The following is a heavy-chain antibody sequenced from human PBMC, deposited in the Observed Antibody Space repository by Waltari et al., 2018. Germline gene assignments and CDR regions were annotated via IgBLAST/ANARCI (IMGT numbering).Heavy chain of an antibody. J-gene: IGHJ5*02. D-gene: IGHD2-2*01. CDR3: AKGPAARTNWFDP. V-gene: IGHV3-23*01. CDR2: IGSSGRNT. Sequence: EVQLLESGGGLVQPGGSLGLHWAAYGFTLSSYDMSWVRQAPGKGLEWVSVIGSSGRNTYYADSVKGRFTISRDDSKNTLYLQMNSLRAEDTAVYYCAKGPAARTNWFDPWGQGTLVTVSS. CDR1: GFTLSSYD.